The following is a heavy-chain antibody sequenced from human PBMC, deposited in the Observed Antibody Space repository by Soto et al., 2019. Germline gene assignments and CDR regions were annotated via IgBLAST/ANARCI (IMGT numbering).Heavy chain of an antibody. CDR1: SGSISSSNW. J-gene: IGHJ3*02. V-gene: IGHV4-4*02. Sequence: SSETLSLTCAVSSGSISSSNWWSWVRQPPGKGLEWIGEIYHSGSTNYNPSLKSRVTISVDKSKNQFSLKLSSVTAADTAVYYWARRRDIVVVPAAEKNAFDIWGQGTMVTVSS. CDR2: IYHSGST. D-gene: IGHD2-2*01. CDR3: ARRRDIVVVPAAEKNAFDI.